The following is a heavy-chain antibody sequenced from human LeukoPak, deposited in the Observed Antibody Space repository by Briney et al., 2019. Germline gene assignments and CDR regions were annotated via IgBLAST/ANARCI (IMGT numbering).Heavy chain of an antibody. CDR1: GGSISSSSYY. V-gene: IGHV4-39*01. CDR3: ARQLNLRPIDY. CDR2: IYYSGST. J-gene: IGHJ4*02. Sequence: SETLSLTCTVSGGSISSSSYYWGWIRQPPGKGLEWIGSIYYSGSTYYNPSLESRVTISVDTSKNQFSLKLSSVTAADTAVYYCARQLNLRPIDYWGQGTLVTVSS.